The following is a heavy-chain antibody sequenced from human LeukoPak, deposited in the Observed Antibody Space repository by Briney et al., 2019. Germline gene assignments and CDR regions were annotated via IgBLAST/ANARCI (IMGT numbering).Heavy chain of an antibody. CDR3: ARGPLDDY. CDR1: GYTFTSYD. CDR2: MNPNSGNT. J-gene: IGHJ4*02. Sequence: SVKVSCKASGYTFTSYDINGVRQATGQGREWMGWMNPNSGNTGYAQKFQGRGTITRNTSISTAYMELSNRRSEDPAVYYCARGPLDDYWGQGTLVTVSS. D-gene: IGHD3-3*01. V-gene: IGHV1-8*01.